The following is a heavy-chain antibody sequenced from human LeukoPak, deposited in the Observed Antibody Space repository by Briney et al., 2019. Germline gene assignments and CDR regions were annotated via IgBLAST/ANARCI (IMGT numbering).Heavy chain of an antibody. CDR2: ISYDGTKT. CDR3: ARGPSSARYSDRWANNWFDP. J-gene: IGHJ5*02. D-gene: IGHD6-13*01. Sequence: GGSLRLSCAASGFTFSSYAMHWVRQAPGKGPEWVALISYDGTKTYYTDSVKGRFTISRDNSKNTLYLQLNSLRAEDAAVYYCARGPSSARYSDRWANNWFDPWGQGTLVTVSS. V-gene: IGHV3-30*04. CDR1: GFTFSSYA.